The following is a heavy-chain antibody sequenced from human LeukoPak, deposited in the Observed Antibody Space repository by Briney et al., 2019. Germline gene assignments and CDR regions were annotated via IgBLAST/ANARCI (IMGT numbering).Heavy chain of an antibody. CDR2: IKQDGGKK. CDR1: GFPFSSYW. D-gene: IGHD5-24*01. CDR3: TRVGYIDEGIDY. Sequence: GSLRLSCVASGFPFSSYWMTWVRQAPGKGLEWVANIKQDGGKKSYVDSVKGRFTISRDNAKNSLYLQMNSLRAEDTAIYYCTRVGYIDEGIDYWGQGTLVTVSS. V-gene: IGHV3-7*04. J-gene: IGHJ4*02.